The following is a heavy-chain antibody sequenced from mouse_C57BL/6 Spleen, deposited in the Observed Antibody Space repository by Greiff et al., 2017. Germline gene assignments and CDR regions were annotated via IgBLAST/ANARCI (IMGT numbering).Heavy chain of an antibody. CDR1: GYSFTDYN. V-gene: IGHV1-39*01. CDR2: INPNYGTT. CDR3: TRNALYGSSYELYFDC. J-gene: IGHJ2*01. D-gene: IGHD1-1*01. Sequence: VQLQQSGPELVKPGASVKISCKASGYSFTDYNMNWVKQSNGKSLEWIGVINPNYGTTSYNQKFKGKATLTVDQSSSTAYMQLNSLTSEDSAVYYCTRNALYGSSYELYFDCWGQGTTLTVSS.